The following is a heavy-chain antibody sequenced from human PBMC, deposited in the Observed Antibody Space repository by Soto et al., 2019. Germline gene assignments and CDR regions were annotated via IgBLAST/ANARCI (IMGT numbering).Heavy chain of an antibody. D-gene: IGHD3-10*01. V-gene: IGHV4-59*11. Sequence: PSETLSLTCDVDAGSFSGHYWNWIRQPPGKGLEWIGYIYYSGSTNYNPSLKSRVTISVDTSKNQFSLKLSYVTAADTAVYYCARDLATSYYGSGSYYYYYMDVWGKGTTVTVSS. CDR2: IYYSGST. J-gene: IGHJ6*03. CDR1: AGSFSGHY. CDR3: ARDLATSYYGSGSYYYYYMDV.